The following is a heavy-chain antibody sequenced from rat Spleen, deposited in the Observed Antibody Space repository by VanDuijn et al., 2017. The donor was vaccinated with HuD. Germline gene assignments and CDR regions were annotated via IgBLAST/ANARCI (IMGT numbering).Heavy chain of an antibody. V-gene: IGHV5-22*01. CDR1: GFTFDDYY. Sequence: EVQLVESGGGLVQPGRSLKLSCAASGFTFDDYYMAWVRQAPKKGLEWVASISYEGSSTYYGDSVRGRFTISRDNAKSTLYLQMDSLRSEDTATYYCARHALMYTTDPFAYWGQGTLVTVSS. CDR3: ARHALMYTTDPFAY. D-gene: IGHD1-6*01. J-gene: IGHJ3*01. CDR2: ISYEGSST.